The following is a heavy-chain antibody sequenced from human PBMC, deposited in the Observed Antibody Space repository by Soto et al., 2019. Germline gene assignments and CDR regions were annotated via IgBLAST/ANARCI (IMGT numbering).Heavy chain of an antibody. D-gene: IGHD3-3*01. CDR2: ISGSGGST. CDR1: GFTFSSYA. Sequence: GGSLRLSCAASGFTFSSYAMSWVRQAPGKGLEWVSAISGSGGSTYYADSVKGRFTISRDNSKNTLYLQMNSLRAEDTAVYYCAKEGSRVTIFGVAHPFDYWGQGTLVTVS. V-gene: IGHV3-23*01. J-gene: IGHJ4*02. CDR3: AKEGSRVTIFGVAHPFDY.